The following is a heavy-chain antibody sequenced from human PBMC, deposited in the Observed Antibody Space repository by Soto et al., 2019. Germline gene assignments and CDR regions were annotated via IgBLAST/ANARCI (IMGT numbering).Heavy chain of an antibody. J-gene: IGHJ6*02. CDR2: IIPIFGTA. Sequence: SVKVSCKASGGTFSSYAISWVRQAPGQGLEWMGGIIPIFGTANYAQKFQGRVTITADESTSTAYMELSSLRSEDTAVYYCASVGAARLYYYGMDVWGQGTTVTVSS. D-gene: IGHD6-6*01. CDR1: GGTFSSYA. CDR3: ASVGAARLYYYGMDV. V-gene: IGHV1-69*13.